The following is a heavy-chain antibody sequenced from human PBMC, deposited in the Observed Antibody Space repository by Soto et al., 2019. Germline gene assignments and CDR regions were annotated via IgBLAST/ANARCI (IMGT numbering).Heavy chain of an antibody. CDR2: ISAYNGNT. Sequence: ASVKVSCKASGYTFTSYGISWVRQAPGQGLEWMGWISAYNGNTNYAQKLQGRVTMTTDTSTSTAYMELRSLRSDDTAVYYCARDTGYYDILTGSLALVYWGQGTLVTAPQ. J-gene: IGHJ4*02. CDR1: GYTFTSYG. CDR3: ARDTGYYDILTGSLALVY. V-gene: IGHV1-18*01. D-gene: IGHD3-9*01.